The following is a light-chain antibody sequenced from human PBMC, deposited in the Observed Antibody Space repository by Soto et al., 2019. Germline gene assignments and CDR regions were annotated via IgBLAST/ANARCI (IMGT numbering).Light chain of an antibody. J-gene: IGKJ5*01. CDR1: QGISRS. CDR2: AAS. V-gene: IGKV1-12*01. CDR3: QQADTFPIT. Sequence: DIQLTQSPSSLSASVGDRVTISWQASQGISRSVAWYKQKPGKAPKLLIYAASSLQRGVPSRCRGSGFAPDFTLTISSLNPEDSAIYYCQQADTFPITFGQGTRLEIK.